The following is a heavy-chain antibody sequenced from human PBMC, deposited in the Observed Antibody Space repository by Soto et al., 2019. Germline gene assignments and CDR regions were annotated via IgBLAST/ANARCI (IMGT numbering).Heavy chain of an antibody. Sequence: SETLSLTCTVSGGSISSGGYYWSWIRQHPGKGLEWIGYIYYSGSTYYNTSLKSRVTISVDTSKNQFSLKLSSVTAADTAVYYCARGYSSVDAFDIWGQGTMVTVSS. J-gene: IGHJ3*02. CDR2: IYYSGST. CDR3: ARGYSSVDAFDI. CDR1: GGSISSGGYY. D-gene: IGHD6-25*01. V-gene: IGHV4-31*03.